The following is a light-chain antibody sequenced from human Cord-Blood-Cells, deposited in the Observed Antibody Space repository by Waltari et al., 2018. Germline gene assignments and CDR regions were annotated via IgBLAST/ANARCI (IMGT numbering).Light chain of an antibody. CDR1: ALPKQH. V-gene: IGLV3-25*03. CDR3: QSADSSGTYLV. Sequence: SYELTQTPSVSVSPGTTARITCSGDALPKQHAYWYPQNPGQAPLLVIYNDSERPPGIPERFSGSSSGTTVTLTSSGVQAEDEADYYCQSADSSGTYLVFGGGTKLTVL. J-gene: IGLJ2*01. CDR2: NDS.